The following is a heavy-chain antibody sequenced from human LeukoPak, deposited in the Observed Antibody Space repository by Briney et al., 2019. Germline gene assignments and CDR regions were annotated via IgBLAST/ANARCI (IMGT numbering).Heavy chain of an antibody. J-gene: IGHJ2*01. CDR1: GFSFSSHG. V-gene: IGHV3-23*01. CDR2: ISSGSDYT. CDR3: AKIGVIGNWYYDV. D-gene: IGHD3-10*01. Sequence: PGGSLRLSCAASGFSFSSHGMSWVRQAPWKGPEWVSSISSGSDYTFYADSVKGRFTISRDNSKNTLYLQMNSLRAGDTAIYHCAKIGVIGNWYYDVWGRSTLVTVSS.